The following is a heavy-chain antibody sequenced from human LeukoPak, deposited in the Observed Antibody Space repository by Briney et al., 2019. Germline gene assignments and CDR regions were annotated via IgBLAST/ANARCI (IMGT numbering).Heavy chain of an antibody. J-gene: IGHJ4*02. D-gene: IGHD2-2*01. CDR1: GFTFSSYA. CDR3: ARDLRRVVPAANLPDY. V-gene: IGHV3-30-3*01. Sequence: GGSLRLSCAASGFTFSSYAMHWVRQAPGKGLEWVAVISYDGSNKYYADSVKGRFTISRDNSKNTLYLQMSSLRAEDTAVYYCARDLRRVVPAANLPDYWGQGTLVTVSS. CDR2: ISYDGSNK.